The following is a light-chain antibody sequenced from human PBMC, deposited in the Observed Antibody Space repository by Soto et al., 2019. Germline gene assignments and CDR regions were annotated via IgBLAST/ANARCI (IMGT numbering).Light chain of an antibody. V-gene: IGKV3-20*01. Sequence: EIVLTQSPGTLSLSPGERATLSCRASQSVSNYLVWYQQKPGQAPRLLIYGASSRATGIPDRFSGSGSGTDFTLTISRLEPGDFAVYYCQQFGGSPQTFGQGTKVDIK. CDR1: QSVSNY. CDR2: GAS. CDR3: QQFGGSPQT. J-gene: IGKJ1*01.